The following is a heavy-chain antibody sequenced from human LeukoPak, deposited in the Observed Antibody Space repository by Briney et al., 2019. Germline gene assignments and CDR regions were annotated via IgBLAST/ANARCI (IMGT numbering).Heavy chain of an antibody. Sequence: SETLSLTCAVYGGSFSGYYWSWIRQPPGKGLEWIGEINHSGSTNYNPSLKSRVTISVDTSKNQFSLKLSSVTAADTAVYYCARVVDRQGPVEDYWGQGTLVTVSS. J-gene: IGHJ4*02. CDR3: ARVVDRQGPVEDY. V-gene: IGHV4-34*01. CDR1: GGSFSGYY. D-gene: IGHD1-14*01. CDR2: INHSGST.